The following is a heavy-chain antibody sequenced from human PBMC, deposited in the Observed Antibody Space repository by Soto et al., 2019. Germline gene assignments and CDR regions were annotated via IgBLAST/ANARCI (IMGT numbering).Heavy chain of an antibody. CDR1: GDSVSSNSAA. CDR3: PRVHLVVAAETYSFDY. D-gene: IGHD6-13*01. V-gene: IGHV6-1*01. Sequence: PSQTLSLTCAVSGDSVSSNSAAWNWIRQSPSRGLEWLGRTYYRSKWYNDYAVSVKSRITINPDTSKNQFSLQLNSVTPEDTAVYSCPRVHLVVAAETYSFDYWGQGTLVTLSS. J-gene: IGHJ4*02. CDR2: TYYRSKWYN.